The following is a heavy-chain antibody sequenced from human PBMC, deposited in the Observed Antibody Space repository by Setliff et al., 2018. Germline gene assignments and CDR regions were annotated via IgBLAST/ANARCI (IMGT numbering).Heavy chain of an antibody. CDR3: ARSGLPPHFDQ. J-gene: IGHJ4*02. Sequence: PGGSLRLSCVMAGFTFSKYWMHWVRQAPGKGPEWVSSISDTSAFIYYADSVKGRFTISRDNAKNTLSLQMNSLRAEDTAVYFCARSGLPPHFDQWGQGTLVTVSS. V-gene: IGHV3-21*01. CDR1: GFTFSKYW. CDR2: ISDTSAFI.